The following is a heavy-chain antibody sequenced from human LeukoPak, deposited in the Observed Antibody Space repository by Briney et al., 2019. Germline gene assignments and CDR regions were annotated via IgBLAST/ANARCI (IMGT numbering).Heavy chain of an antibody. Sequence: SQTLSLTCTVYGGSLSSGDYYWSWIRQPPGTGLEWIGYIYYSGSTYYNPSLKSRVTISVDTSKNQFSLKLSSVTAADTAVYYCARGYEVPDAFDIWGQGTMVTVSS. D-gene: IGHD5-12*01. J-gene: IGHJ3*02. CDR2: IYYSGST. CDR1: GGSLSSGDYY. V-gene: IGHV4-30-4*01. CDR3: ARGYEVPDAFDI.